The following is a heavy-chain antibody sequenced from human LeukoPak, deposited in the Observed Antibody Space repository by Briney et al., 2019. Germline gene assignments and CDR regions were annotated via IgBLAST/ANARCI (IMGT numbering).Heavy chain of an antibody. D-gene: IGHD2-15*01. Sequence: APVKVSCKASGGTFSSYAISWVRQAPGQGLEWMGGIIPIFGTANYAQKFQGRVTITTDESTSTAYMELSSLRSEDTAVYYCASNGVGGFAFDIWGQGTMVTVSS. CDR3: ASNGVGGFAFDI. CDR2: IIPIFGTA. CDR1: GGTFSSYA. V-gene: IGHV1-69*05. J-gene: IGHJ3*02.